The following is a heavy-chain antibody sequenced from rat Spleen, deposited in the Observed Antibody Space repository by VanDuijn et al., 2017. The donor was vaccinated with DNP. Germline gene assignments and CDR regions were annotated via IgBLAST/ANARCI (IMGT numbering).Heavy chain of an antibody. Sequence: EVQLVESGGDLVQPGRSLKLSCVASGFTFNNYWMTWIRQVPGKGLEWVASITSSGGSTYYPDSVKGRFTISRDNAKNTLYLQMNSLRSEDTATYYCARYRAAIQGYYAMDAWGQGTSVTVSS. CDR1: GFTFNNYW. V-gene: IGHV5-31*01. CDR2: ITSSGGST. J-gene: IGHJ4*01. D-gene: IGHD1-2*01. CDR3: ARYRAAIQGYYAMDA.